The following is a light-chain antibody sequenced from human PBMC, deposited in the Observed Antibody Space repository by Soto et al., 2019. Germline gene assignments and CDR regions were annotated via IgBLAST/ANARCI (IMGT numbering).Light chain of an antibody. V-gene: IGKV1-39*01. CDR2: AAS. CDR1: QSISIY. CDR3: QQSYDSLYT. Sequence: DIQMTQSPSSLSASVGDRVTITCRASQSISIYLNWYQQKPGKAPKLLIYAASSLQSGVPSRFSGSGSGTDFTLTISSLQPEDCATYYCQQSYDSLYTFGQGTKLEIK. J-gene: IGKJ2*01.